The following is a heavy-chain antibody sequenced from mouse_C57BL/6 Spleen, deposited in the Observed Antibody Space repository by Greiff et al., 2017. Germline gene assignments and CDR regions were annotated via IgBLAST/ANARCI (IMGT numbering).Heavy chain of an antibody. CDR3: ARRRANWSFDY. D-gene: IGHD4-1*01. CDR2: IDPSDSYT. CDR1: GYTFTSYW. Sequence: VKLQQPGAELVMPGASVKLSCKASGYTFTSYWMHWVKQRPGQGLEWIGEIDPSDSYTNYNQKFKGKSTLTVDKSSSTAYMQLSSLTSEDSAVYYCARRRANWSFDYWGQGTTLTVSS. J-gene: IGHJ2*01. V-gene: IGHV1-69*01.